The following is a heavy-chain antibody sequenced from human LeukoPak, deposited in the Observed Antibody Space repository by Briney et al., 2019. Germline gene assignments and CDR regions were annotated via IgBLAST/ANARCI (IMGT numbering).Heavy chain of an antibody. Sequence: SETLSLTCAVSGGSISSGGYYWSWIRQPPGKGLEWIGYIYYSGSTNYNPSLKSRVTISVDTSKNQFSLKLSSVTAADTAVYYCARVPAAPRLYMDVWGQGTTVIVSS. V-gene: IGHV4-61*08. J-gene: IGHJ6*02. CDR1: GGSISSGGYY. CDR3: ARVPAAPRLYMDV. D-gene: IGHD2-2*01. CDR2: IYYSGST.